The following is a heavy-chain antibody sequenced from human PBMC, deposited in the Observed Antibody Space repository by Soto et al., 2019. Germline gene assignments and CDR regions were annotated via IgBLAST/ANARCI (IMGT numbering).Heavy chain of an antibody. CDR3: ARWPLASSGYSPVTDLFDS. J-gene: IGHJ4*02. V-gene: IGHV1-46*01. CDR2: INPSGGST. D-gene: IGHD3-22*01. Sequence: ASVKVSCKASGYTFTSYYMHWVRQAPGQGLEWMGIINPSGGSTSYAQKFQGRVTMTRDTSTSTVYMELSSLRSEDTAVYYCARWPLASSGYSPVTDLFDSWGQGTLVTVSS. CDR1: GYTFTSYY.